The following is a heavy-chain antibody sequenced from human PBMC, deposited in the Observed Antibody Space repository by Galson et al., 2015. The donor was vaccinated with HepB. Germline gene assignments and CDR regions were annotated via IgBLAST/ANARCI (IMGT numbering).Heavy chain of an antibody. CDR1: GFTFSIAA. V-gene: IGHV3-23*01. CDR2: INDNGGNT. J-gene: IGHJ4*02. CDR3: AKGMRSVPGTVLEY. D-gene: IGHD1-1*01. Sequence: SLRLSCAASGFTFSIAAMSWVRQAPGKGLEWVSTINDNGGNTYYADSVKGRFTISRDNSKNTLYLQMNSLRVEDTAIFYRAKGMRSVPGTVLEYWGQGTLVTVSS.